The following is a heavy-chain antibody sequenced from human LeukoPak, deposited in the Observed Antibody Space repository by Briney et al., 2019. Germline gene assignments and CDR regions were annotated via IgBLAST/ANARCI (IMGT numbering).Heavy chain of an antibody. CDR2: IYTSGST. V-gene: IGHV4-61*02. Sequence: PSETLSLTCTVSGGSISSGDYYWSWIRQPAGKGLEWIGRIYTSGSTDYNPSLKSRVTISVDTSKNQFSLKLSSVTAADTAVYYCARANHDYSTNWGQGTLVTVSS. CDR1: GGSISSGDYY. J-gene: IGHJ4*02. D-gene: IGHD4-11*01. CDR3: ARANHDYSTN.